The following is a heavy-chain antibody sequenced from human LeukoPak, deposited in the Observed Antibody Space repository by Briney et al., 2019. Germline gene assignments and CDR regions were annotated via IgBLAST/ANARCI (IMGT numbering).Heavy chain of an antibody. V-gene: IGHV1-69*06. CDR1: GGTFSSHA. D-gene: IGHD3-22*01. J-gene: IGHJ3*02. CDR3: QNTYYYDSRDYFSSADAFDI. CDR2: IIPIFGTS. Sequence: VASVKVSCTASGGTFSSHAVSWVRQAPGQGLEWMGGIIPIFGTSNYAQKFQGRVTITADKSTTTAYMEVSSLRSEDTAVYYCQNTYYYDSRDYFSSADAFDIWGQGTMVTVSS.